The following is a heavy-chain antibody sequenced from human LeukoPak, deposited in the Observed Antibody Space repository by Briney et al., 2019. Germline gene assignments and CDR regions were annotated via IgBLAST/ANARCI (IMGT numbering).Heavy chain of an antibody. CDR3: ARESLTGYFPYYYYMDV. V-gene: IGHV4-34*01. CDR1: GGSFSGYY. J-gene: IGHJ6*03. D-gene: IGHD3-9*01. CDR2: INHSGST. Sequence: PSETLSLTCAVYGGSFSGYYWSWIRQPPGKGLEWIGEINHSGSTNYNPSLKSRVTISVDTSKNQFSLKLSSVTAADTAVYYCARESLTGYFPYYYYMDVWGKGTTVTISS.